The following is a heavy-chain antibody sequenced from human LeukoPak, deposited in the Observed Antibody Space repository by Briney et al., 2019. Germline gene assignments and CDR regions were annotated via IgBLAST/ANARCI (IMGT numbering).Heavy chain of an antibody. Sequence: PGGSLRLSCAGSEFTFSSYSMNWVRQAPGKGLEWVSVISDTGATTFYADSVKGRFTITRDNSKNTLYLQMSSLRVEDTAVYYCARKYASGTYPVDYWGQGILVTVSS. V-gene: IGHV3-23*01. CDR3: ARKYASGTYPVDY. D-gene: IGHD3-10*01. J-gene: IGHJ4*02. CDR2: ISDTGATT. CDR1: EFTFSSYS.